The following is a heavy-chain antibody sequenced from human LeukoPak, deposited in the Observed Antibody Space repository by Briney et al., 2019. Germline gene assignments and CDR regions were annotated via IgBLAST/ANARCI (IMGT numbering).Heavy chain of an antibody. Sequence: SETLTLTCTVSGASVSSYDWSWIRQAPGKGLEWIGYIFYRGTTDYSPSLNRRVTLSVDTSKNQFSLQLSSLTAADTAVYYCARGLVIRQDDAFDIWGHGTMVTVSS. V-gene: IGHV4-59*02. J-gene: IGHJ3*02. D-gene: IGHD3-9*01. CDR1: GASVSSYD. CDR2: IFYRGTT. CDR3: ARGLVIRQDDAFDI.